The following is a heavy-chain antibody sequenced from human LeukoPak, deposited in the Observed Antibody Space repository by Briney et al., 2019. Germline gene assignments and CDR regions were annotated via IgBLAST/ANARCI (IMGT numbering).Heavy chain of an antibody. Sequence: SVKVSCKASGGTFSSYAISWVGQARGQGLEWMGGIIPIFGTANYAQKFQGRVTITTDESTSTAYMELSSLRSDDTAVYYCARVSLSGGRTGFDYWGQGTLVTVSS. CDR2: IIPIFGTA. CDR1: GGTFSSYA. D-gene: IGHD2-15*01. CDR3: ARVSLSGGRTGFDY. V-gene: IGHV1-69*05. J-gene: IGHJ4*02.